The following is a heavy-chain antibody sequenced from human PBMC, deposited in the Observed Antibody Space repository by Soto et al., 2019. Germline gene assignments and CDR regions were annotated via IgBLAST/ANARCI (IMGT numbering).Heavy chain of an antibody. V-gene: IGHV3-30*03. CDR3: AIAREFPNWFDP. D-gene: IGHD3-10*01. CDR1: GFTFSSYG. J-gene: IGHJ5*02. CDR2: ISYDGSNK. Sequence: QVQLVESGGGVVQPGRSLRLSCAASGFTFSSYGMHWVRQAPGKGLEWVAVISYDGSNKYYADSVKGRFTISRDNSKSTLYLQMNSLRAEDTAVYYCAIAREFPNWFDPWGQGTLVTVSS.